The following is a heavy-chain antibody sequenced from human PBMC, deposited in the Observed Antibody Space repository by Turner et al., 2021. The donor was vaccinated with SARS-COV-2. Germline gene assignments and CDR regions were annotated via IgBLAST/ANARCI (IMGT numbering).Heavy chain of an antibody. V-gene: IGHV3-66*01. CDR1: GFTVSSHY. J-gene: IGHJ4*02. Sequence: EVQVVVSGGDLVQPGGSLRPDCAASGFTVSSHYMMWVRQAPGKGLEWVSVIYSGGGTDYTDSVKGRFTISRANSKTTVYLQMKSLRVEDTAVYYCAPVNYCGGTCYFEFWGQGTLVTVSS. CDR2: IYSGGGT. CDR3: APVNYCGGTCYFEF. D-gene: IGHD2-15*01.